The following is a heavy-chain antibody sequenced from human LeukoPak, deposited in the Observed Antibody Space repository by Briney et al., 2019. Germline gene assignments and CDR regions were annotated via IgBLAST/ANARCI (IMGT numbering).Heavy chain of an antibody. Sequence: PGGSLRLSCATSGFTFSTSTMHWVRQAAGKGLEYVSAISRGGDVILYADSMKDRFTISRDNVNSALYLQMDSVTAEDTALYYCASEAYSSGQAGCFDYWGQGALVTLSS. J-gene: IGHJ4*02. CDR2: ISRGGDVI. CDR1: GFTFSTST. CDR3: ASEAYSSGQAGCFDY. D-gene: IGHD6-25*01. V-gene: IGHV3-64*02.